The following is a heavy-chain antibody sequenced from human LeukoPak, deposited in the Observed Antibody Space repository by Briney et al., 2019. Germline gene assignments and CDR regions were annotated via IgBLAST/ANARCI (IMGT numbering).Heavy chain of an antibody. V-gene: IGHV3-48*01. J-gene: IGHJ4*02. D-gene: IGHD2-2*01. CDR3: ARDEAGYCSSTSCYQFDY. CDR2: ISSSSSTI. CDR1: GFTFSSYS. Sequence: GGSLRLSCAASGFTFSSYSMNWVRQAPGKGLEWGSYISSSSSTIYYADSVKGRFTISRDNAKNSLYLQMNSLRAEDTAVYYCARDEAGYCSSTSCYQFDYWGQGTLVTVSS.